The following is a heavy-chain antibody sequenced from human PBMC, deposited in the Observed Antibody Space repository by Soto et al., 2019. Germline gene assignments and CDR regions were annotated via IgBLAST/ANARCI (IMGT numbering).Heavy chain of an antibody. CDR3: AIGPPGLGFDY. V-gene: IGHV4-59*01. CDR2: IYYSGST. J-gene: IGHJ4*02. D-gene: IGHD6-19*01. CDR1: GGSISSYY. Sequence: SETLSLTCTVSGGSISSYYWSWIRQPPGKGLEWIGYIYYSGSTNYNPSLKSRVTISVDTSKNQFSLKLSSVTAADTAVYYCAIGPPGLGFDYWGQGTQVTVSS.